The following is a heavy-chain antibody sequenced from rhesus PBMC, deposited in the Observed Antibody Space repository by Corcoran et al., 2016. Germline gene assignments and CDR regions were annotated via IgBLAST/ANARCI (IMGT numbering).Heavy chain of an antibody. CDR1: GGSISDGYC. D-gene: IGHD2-21*01. CDR2: IYGRGGGT. J-gene: IGHJ1*01. V-gene: IGHV4-106*01. CDR3: ARRWTGSGCYDAEYFEF. Sequence: QVQLQESGPGLVTPSGTLSLTCAVSGGSISDGYCWSWIRRPPGKGMEWIGYIYGRGGGTNDNPAPKNRVTMSIDTPKNQFSLKLSSVTAADTAVYYWARRWTGSGCYDAEYFEFWGQGARVTVSS.